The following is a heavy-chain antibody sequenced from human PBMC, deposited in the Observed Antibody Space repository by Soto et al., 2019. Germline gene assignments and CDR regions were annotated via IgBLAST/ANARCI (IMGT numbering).Heavy chain of an antibody. D-gene: IGHD2-15*01. CDR2: IKSKPDGGTT. CDR3: ATGGGLLFFDY. Sequence: LRLSCAASGFTFTNAWMNWVRQAPGKGLEWVGRIKSKPDGGTTDYAAPVKGSFAISRDDSKNTLYLQMNSLKTEDTAVYYCATGGGLLFFDYWGQGTLVTVSS. CDR1: GFTFTNAW. V-gene: IGHV3-15*01. J-gene: IGHJ4*02.